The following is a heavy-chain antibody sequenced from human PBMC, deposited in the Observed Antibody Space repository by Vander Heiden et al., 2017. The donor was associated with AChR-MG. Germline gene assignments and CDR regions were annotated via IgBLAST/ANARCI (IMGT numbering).Heavy chain of an antibody. D-gene: IGHD1-26*01. CDR1: GFPFSSYA. CDR3: APPLGDGRELLIY. J-gene: IGHJ4*02. Sequence: EVQLLESGGGLVQPGGSLRLSCAASGFPFSSYAMSWVRQAPGKGLEWVSAISGSGGSTYYADSVKGRFTISRDNSKNTLYLQMNSLRAEDTAVYYCAPPLGDGRELLIYWGQGTLVTVSS. CDR2: ISGSGGST. V-gene: IGHV3-23*01.